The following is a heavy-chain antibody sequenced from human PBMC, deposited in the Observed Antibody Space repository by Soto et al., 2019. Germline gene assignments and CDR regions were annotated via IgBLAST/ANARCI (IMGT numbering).Heavy chain of an antibody. J-gene: IGHJ1*01. CDR3: ARGRLSSSWYADFQH. CDR2: IWYDGSNK. Sequence: QVQLVESGGGVVQPGRSLRLSCAASGFTFSSYGMHWVRQAPGKGLEWVAVIWYDGSNKYYADSVKGRFTISRDNSKNTLYLQMNSLRAEDTAVYYCARGRLSSSWYADFQHWGQGTLVTVSS. D-gene: IGHD6-13*01. V-gene: IGHV3-33*01. CDR1: GFTFSSYG.